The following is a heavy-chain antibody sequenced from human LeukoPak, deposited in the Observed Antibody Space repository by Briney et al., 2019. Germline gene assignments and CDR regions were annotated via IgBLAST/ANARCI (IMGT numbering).Heavy chain of an antibody. CDR2: INVGNGNT. V-gene: IGHV1-3*01. D-gene: IGHD6-19*01. CDR3: ARGIGANSGWYLIDY. CDR1: GGTFSSYA. Sequence: ASVKVSCKASGGTFSSYAISWVRQAPGQRLEWMGWINVGNGNTRYSQKLQGRVTITRDTSATTTYMELSSLRSEDTAVYYCARGIGANSGWYLIDYWGQGTLVTVSS. J-gene: IGHJ4*02.